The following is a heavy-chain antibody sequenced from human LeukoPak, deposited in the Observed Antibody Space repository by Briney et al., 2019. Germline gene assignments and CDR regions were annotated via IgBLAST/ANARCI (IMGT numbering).Heavy chain of an antibody. CDR1: GASISSGSYY. V-gene: IGHV4-61*02. Sequence: SETLSLTCTVSGASISSGSYYWSWIRQPAGKGLEWIGRVYTSGSTNYNPSLKSRVTISVDTSKNQFSLKLSSVTAADTAMYYCARLPTYYYDSSGYWDAFDIWGQGTMVTVSS. CDR3: ARLPTYYYDSSGYWDAFDI. J-gene: IGHJ3*02. CDR2: VYTSGST. D-gene: IGHD3-22*01.